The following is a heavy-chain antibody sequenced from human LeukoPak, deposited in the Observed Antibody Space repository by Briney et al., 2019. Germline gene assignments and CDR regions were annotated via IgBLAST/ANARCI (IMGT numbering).Heavy chain of an antibody. J-gene: IGHJ6*02. CDR3: ARRPYYYDSSGYGYYYYGMDV. CDR2: IYPGDSDT. CDR1: GYSFTSYW. D-gene: IGHD3-22*01. Sequence: GESLKISCKGSGYSFTSYWIGWVRQMPGKALEWMGIIYPGDSDTRYSPSFQGQVTISADKSISTAYLQWSSLKASDTAMYYCARRPYYYDSSGYGYYYYGMDVWGQGTTVTVSS. V-gene: IGHV5-51*01.